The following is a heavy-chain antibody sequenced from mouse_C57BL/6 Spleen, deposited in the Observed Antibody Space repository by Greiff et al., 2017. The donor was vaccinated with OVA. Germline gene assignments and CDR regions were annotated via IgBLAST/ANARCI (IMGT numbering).Heavy chain of an antibody. J-gene: IGHJ2*01. V-gene: IGHV1-55*01. CDR3: ARGEAITTAYFDY. CDR2: IYPGSGRT. D-gene: IGHD1-2*01. CDR1: GYTFTSYW. Sequence: QVQLQQPGAELVKPGASVKMSCKASGYTFTSYWITWVKQRPGQGLEWIGDIYPGSGRTNYNEKFKSKATLTVDTSSSTAYMQLSSLTSEDSAVYYCARGEAITTAYFDYWGQGTTLTVSS.